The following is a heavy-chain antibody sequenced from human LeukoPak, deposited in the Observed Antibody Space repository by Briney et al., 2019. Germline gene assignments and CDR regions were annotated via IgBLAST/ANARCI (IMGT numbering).Heavy chain of an antibody. CDR1: GGSISSYY. D-gene: IGHD3-3*01. CDR3: ARSYSGDYDFWSGPYYYMDV. J-gene: IGHJ6*03. Sequence: SETLSLTCTVSGGSISSYYWSWIRQPPGKGLEWIGYIYYSGSTNYNPSLKSRVTISVDTSKNQFSLKLSSVTAADTAVYYCARSYSGDYDFWSGPYYYMDVWGKGTTVTVSS. V-gene: IGHV4-59*01. CDR2: IYYSGST.